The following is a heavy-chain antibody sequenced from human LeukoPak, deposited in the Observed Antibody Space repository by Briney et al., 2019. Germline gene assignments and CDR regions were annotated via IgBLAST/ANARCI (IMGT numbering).Heavy chain of an antibody. CDR2: RYYSGST. J-gene: IGHJ5*02. V-gene: IGHV4-39*07. Sequence: SETLSLTCTVSSVSISSSRYLWGWIRQPPGKGLEWIGSRYYSGSTHYNPSLKSRLTISVDTSKNQLSLRLSSVTAADTAVYFCFGSGSSILRNWFDPWGQGTLVTVSS. D-gene: IGHD3-10*01. CDR1: SVSISSSRYL. CDR3: FGSGSSILRNWFDP.